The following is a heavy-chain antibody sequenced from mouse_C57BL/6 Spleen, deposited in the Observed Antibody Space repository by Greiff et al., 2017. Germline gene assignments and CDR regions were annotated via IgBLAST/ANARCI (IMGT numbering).Heavy chain of an antibody. CDR1: GFTFSNYW. CDR2: IRLKSDNYAT. V-gene: IGHV6-3*01. CDR3: TGVGTTVVATDY. J-gene: IGHJ2*01. D-gene: IGHD1-1*01. Sequence: VHLVESGGGLVQPGGSMKLSCVASGFTFSNYWMNWVRQSPEKGLEWVAQIRLKSDNYATHYAESVKGRFTISRDDSKSSVYLQMNNLRAEDTGIYYCTGVGTTVVATDYWGQGTTLTVSS.